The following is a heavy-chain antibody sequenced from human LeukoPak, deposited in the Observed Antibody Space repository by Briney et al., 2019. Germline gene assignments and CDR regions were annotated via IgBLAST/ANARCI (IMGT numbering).Heavy chain of an antibody. CDR1: GYTFTSYD. CDR2: MNPNSGNT. J-gene: IGHJ4*02. V-gene: IGHV1-8*01. Sequence: ASVKVSCKASGYTFTSYDINWVRQATGQGLEWMGWMNPNSGNTGYAQKFQGRVTMTRNTSISTAYMELSSLRSEDTAVYYCASVLDTAMVIVYWGQGTLVTVSS. CDR3: ASVLDTAMVIVY. D-gene: IGHD5-18*01.